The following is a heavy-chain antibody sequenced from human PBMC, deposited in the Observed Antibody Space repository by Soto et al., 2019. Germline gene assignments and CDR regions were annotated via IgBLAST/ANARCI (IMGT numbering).Heavy chain of an antibody. Sequence: GGSLRLSCAASGFTFSSYRMSWVRQAPGKGLEWVANIKQDGSEKYYVDSVKGRFTISRDNAKNSLYLQMNSLRAEDTAVYYCAREGYRKYNYYGMDVWGQGTTVTVSS. CDR2: IKQDGSEK. CDR3: AREGYRKYNYYGMDV. D-gene: IGHD5-18*01. J-gene: IGHJ6*02. CDR1: GFTFSSYR. V-gene: IGHV3-7*01.